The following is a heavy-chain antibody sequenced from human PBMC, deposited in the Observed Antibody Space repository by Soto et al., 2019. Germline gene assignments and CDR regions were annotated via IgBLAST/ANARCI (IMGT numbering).Heavy chain of an antibody. V-gene: IGHV2-5*02. CDR2: IYWDDDK. J-gene: IGHJ4*02. CDR3: AHRPGGVSHCDY. Sequence: QINLKESGPTLVKPTQTLTLTCTFSGFSLSTSGVGVGWIRQPPGKALEWLALIYWDDDKRYRPSLKSSLTITKYTSKNQVVLTMTNMDTVETATYYCAHRPGGVSHCDYGGQGTLVTVSS. CDR1: GFSLSTSGVG. D-gene: IGHD2-8*02.